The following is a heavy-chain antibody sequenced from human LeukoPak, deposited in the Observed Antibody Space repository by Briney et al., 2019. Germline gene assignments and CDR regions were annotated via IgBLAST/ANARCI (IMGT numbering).Heavy chain of an antibody. CDR2: INHSGST. CDR1: GGSFSGYY. CDR3: ARGRLAVAGTRYFDY. Sequence: PSETLSLTCAVYGGSFSGYYWSWIRQPPGKGLEWIGEINHSGSTNYNPSLKSRVTISVDTSKNQSSLKLSSVTAADTAVYYCARGRLAVAGTRYFDYWGQGTLVTVSS. V-gene: IGHV4-34*01. D-gene: IGHD6-19*01. J-gene: IGHJ4*02.